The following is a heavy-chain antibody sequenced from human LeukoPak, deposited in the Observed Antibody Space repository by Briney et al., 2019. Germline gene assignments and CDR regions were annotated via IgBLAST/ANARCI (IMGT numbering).Heavy chain of an antibody. D-gene: IGHD6-19*01. CDR3: AAYSSGWFYYFDY. CDR2: INPNSGGT. J-gene: IGHJ4*02. CDR1: GYTFTGDY. Sequence: ASLKLSCTASGYTFTGDYMHWVRQAPGQGLEWMGWINPNSGGTNYAQKFQGRVTMTRDTSISTAYMELSRLRSDDTAVYYCAAYSSGWFYYFDYWGQGTLVTVSS. V-gene: IGHV1-2*02.